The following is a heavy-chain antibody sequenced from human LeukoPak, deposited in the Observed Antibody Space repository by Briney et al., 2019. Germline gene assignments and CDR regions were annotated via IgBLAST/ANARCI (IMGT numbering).Heavy chain of an antibody. J-gene: IGHJ4*02. Sequence: SETLSLTCTVSGGSISSYYWSWIRQPAGKGLEWIGRIYTSGSTNYNPSLKSRVTMSVDTSKNQFSLRLSSVTAADTAVYYCARNYGSGSYYKYFDYWGQGTLVTVSS. CDR1: GGSISSYY. V-gene: IGHV4-4*07. D-gene: IGHD3-10*01. CDR3: ARNYGSGSYYKYFDY. CDR2: IYTSGST.